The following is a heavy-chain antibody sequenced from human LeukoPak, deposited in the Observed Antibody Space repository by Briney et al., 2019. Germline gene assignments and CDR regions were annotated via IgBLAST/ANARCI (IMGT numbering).Heavy chain of an antibody. V-gene: IGHV1-69*05. CDR3: ASVTTLENYFDY. CDR1: GGTFSSYA. J-gene: IGHJ4*02. Sequence: SVKVSCKASGGTFSSYAISWVRQAPGQGLGWMGGIIPIFGTANYAQKFQGRVTITTDESTSTAYMEPSSLRSEDTALYFCASVTTLENYFDYWGQGTLVTVSS. CDR2: IIPIFGTA. D-gene: IGHD4-11*01.